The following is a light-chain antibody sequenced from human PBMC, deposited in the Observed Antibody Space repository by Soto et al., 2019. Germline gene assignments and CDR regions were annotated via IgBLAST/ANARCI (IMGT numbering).Light chain of an antibody. J-gene: IGKJ5*01. V-gene: IGKV1-9*01. Sequence: DIQLTQSPSFLSESVGDRVTITCGASQGIRNYLAWYQQKPGRAPKLLIYIASTLQSGVPSRFSGSYSGTEFTLTITSLQPEDFATYYCQQVNSYPITFGQGTRLEIK. CDR3: QQVNSYPIT. CDR2: IAS. CDR1: QGIRNY.